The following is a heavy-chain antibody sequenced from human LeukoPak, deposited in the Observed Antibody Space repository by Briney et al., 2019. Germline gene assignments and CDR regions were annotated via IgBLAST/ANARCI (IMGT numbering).Heavy chain of an antibody. V-gene: IGHV4-59*01. J-gene: IGHJ5*02. D-gene: IGHD4/OR15-4a*01. CDR3: ARSRGLYNWFDP. Sequence: SETLSLTCTVSGGSISSYYWSWIRQPPGKGLEWIGYIYYSGSTNYNPSLKSRVTISVDTSKNQFSLKLSSVTAADTAVYYCARSRGLYNWFDPWGQGTLVTVSS. CDR2: IYYSGST. CDR1: GGSISSYY.